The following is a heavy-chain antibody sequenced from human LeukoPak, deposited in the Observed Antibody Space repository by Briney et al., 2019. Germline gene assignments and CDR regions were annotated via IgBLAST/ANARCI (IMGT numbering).Heavy chain of an antibody. J-gene: IGHJ5*02. D-gene: IGHD5/OR15-5a*01. V-gene: IGHV3-21*01. CDR3: ARERLRPNWFDP. CDR1: GFTFSSYS. CDR2: ISSSSSYI. Sequence: RGSLRLSCAASGFTFSSYSMNWVRQVPGKGLEWVSSISSSSSYIYYADSVKGRFTISRDNAKNSLYLQMNSLRAEDTAVYYCARERLRPNWFDPWGQGTLVTVSS.